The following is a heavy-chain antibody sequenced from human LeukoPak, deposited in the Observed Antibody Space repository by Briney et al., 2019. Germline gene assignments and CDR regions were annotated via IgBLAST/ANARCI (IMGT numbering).Heavy chain of an antibody. J-gene: IGHJ3*02. CDR3: ARDRGLGSGDSHDAFDI. D-gene: IGHD6-25*01. V-gene: IGHV1-46*01. Sequence: ASVKVSCKASGYTFASYYMHWVRQAPGQGLEWMGIINPSGGSTSYAQKFQGRVTMTRDMSTSTVYMEPSSLRSEDTAVYYCARDRGLGSGDSHDAFDIWGQGTMVTVSS. CDR2: INPSGGST. CDR1: GYTFASYY.